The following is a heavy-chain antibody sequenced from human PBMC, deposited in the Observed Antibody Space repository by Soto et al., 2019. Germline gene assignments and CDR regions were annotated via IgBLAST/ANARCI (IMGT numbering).Heavy chain of an antibody. D-gene: IGHD6-19*01. V-gene: IGHV4-39*01. CDR3: TTLGGSGWYYFYYRMDV. Sequence: QLQLQESGPGLVKPSETLSLTCTVSGGSISSSSYYWGWIRQPPGKGLEWIGSMYYSGSTYYIPRLTRRVSISLDTSKNQCSLKRSSVTVADTAVYHCTTLGGSGWYYFYYRMDVWGQGTTVTVSS. CDR2: MYYSGST. J-gene: IGHJ6*02. CDR1: GGSISSSSYY.